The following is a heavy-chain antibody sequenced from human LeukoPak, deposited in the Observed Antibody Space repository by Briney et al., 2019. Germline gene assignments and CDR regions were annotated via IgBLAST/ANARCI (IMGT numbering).Heavy chain of an antibody. J-gene: IGHJ4*02. Sequence: GGSLRLSCAASGFTFRHYYMNWVRLAPGKGLAWVANIREDGSDDTYEASVKGRFTISRDNAWNSLFLQMNSLRAEDTAVYYCARGDGYYFGFWGQGTPVTVSS. CDR3: ARGDGYYFGF. CDR2: IREDGSDD. CDR1: GFTFRHYY. V-gene: IGHV3-7*03.